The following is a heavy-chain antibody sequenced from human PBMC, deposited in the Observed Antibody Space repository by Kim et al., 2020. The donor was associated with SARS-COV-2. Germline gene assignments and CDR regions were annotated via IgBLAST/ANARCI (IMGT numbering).Heavy chain of an antibody. D-gene: IGHD6-13*01. Sequence: SETLSLTCTVSGDSFSSDAYYWGWIRQPPGKGLEWIGSVYSSGSTYYNPSLKSPGTMSIDPSTKQFSLTLTSVTAADTAVYYCVRVRGSWYHYYLDYWGQGTRVPVSS. CDR3: VRVRGSWYHYYLDY. V-gene: IGHV4-39*01. CDR2: VYSSGST. CDR1: GDSFSSDAYY. J-gene: IGHJ4*02.